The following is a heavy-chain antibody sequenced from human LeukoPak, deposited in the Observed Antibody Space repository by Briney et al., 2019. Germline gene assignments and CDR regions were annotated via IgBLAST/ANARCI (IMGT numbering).Heavy chain of an antibody. J-gene: IGHJ3*02. CDR1: GGSISSYY. D-gene: IGHD3-9*01. CDR3: ARGPDLYDIMTGYYTDAFYI. Sequence: SETLSLTCTVTGGSISSYYWRSIRQPAAKGLEWIGRIYTSGSSSYNPYLKCRVTMLVDTSENQISLKLSSVTAADTAVYYCARGPDLYDIMTGYYTDAFYIWGQGTMVTVSS. V-gene: IGHV4-4*07. CDR2: IYTSGSS.